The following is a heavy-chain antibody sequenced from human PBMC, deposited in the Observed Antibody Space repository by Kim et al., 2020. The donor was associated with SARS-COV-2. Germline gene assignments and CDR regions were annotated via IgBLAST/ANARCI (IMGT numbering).Heavy chain of an antibody. CDR1: GGSFSGYY. V-gene: IGHV4-34*01. Sequence: SETLSLTCAVYGGSFSGYYWSWIRQPPGKGLEWIGEINHSGSTNYNPSLKSRVTISVDTSKNQFSLKLSSVTAADTAVYYCARGGGQWLVRDEYDYWGQG. J-gene: IGHJ4*02. CDR2: INHSGST. CDR3: ARGGGQWLVRDEYDY. D-gene: IGHD6-19*01.